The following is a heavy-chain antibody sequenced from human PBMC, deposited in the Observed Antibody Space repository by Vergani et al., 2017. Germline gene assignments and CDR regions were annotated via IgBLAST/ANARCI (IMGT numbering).Heavy chain of an antibody. D-gene: IGHD1-26*01. J-gene: IGHJ5*02. CDR2: IKQDGSEQ. Sequence: EVHLEESGGGLVQPGGSLRLSCAASGFTFGDYYMAWIRLAPGKGLEWVASIKQDGSEQYYVDSVKGRFTISRDNAKNSLYLQMNSLRAEDTAVYYCARDWDDNWFDPWGQGTLVTVSS. CDR1: GFTFGDYY. V-gene: IGHV3-7*01. CDR3: ARDWDDNWFDP.